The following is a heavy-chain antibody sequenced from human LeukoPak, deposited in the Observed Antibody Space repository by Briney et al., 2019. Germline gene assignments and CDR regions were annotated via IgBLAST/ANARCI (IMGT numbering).Heavy chain of an antibody. J-gene: IGHJ4*02. CDR2: ISPGDSDT. D-gene: IGHD5-24*01. CDR1: GYIFTSYW. V-gene: IGHV5-51*01. Sequence: GESLKISCKGSGYIFTSYWIGWVRQMPGKGLECMGIISPGDSDTAYSPSFHGQVTISADKSITTAYLQWSSLKASDTAMYYCARRNGYNAGALDFDYWGQGTLVTVSS. CDR3: ARRNGYNAGALDFDY.